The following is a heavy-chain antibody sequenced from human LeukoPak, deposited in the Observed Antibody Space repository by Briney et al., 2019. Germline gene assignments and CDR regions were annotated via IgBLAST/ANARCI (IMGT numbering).Heavy chain of an antibody. J-gene: IGHJ4*02. CDR3: ARNEYSDSSGYYYYNY. V-gene: IGHV1-18*01. D-gene: IGHD3-22*01. Sequence: ASVKVSCKASGYTFTRFGISWVRQAPGQGLEWMGWISAYNGNTNSAQKLQGRVTMTTDTSTSTAYMELRSLRSDDTAVYYCARNEYSDSSGYYYYNYWGQGTLVTVSS. CDR2: ISAYNGNT. CDR1: GYTFTRFG.